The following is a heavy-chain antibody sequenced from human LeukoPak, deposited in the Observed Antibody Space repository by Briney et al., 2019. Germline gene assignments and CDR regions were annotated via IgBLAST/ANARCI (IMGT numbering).Heavy chain of an antibody. J-gene: IGHJ4*02. D-gene: IGHD4-17*01. CDR2: IYYSGST. CDR3: ARFRTTVTFFDY. V-gene: IGHV4-39*07. Sequence: PSETLSLTCTVSGGSISSSSYYWGWIRQPPGKGLEWIGSIYYSGSTYYNPSLKSRVTISVDTSKNQFSLKLSSVTAADTAVYYCARFRTTVTFFDYWGQGTLVTVSS. CDR1: GGSISSSSYY.